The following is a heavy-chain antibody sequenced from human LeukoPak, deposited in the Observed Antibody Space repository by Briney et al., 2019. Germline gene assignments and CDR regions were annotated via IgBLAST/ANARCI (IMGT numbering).Heavy chain of an antibody. CDR1: GGSISSYY. CDR2: IYYSGST. V-gene: IGHV4-59*01. D-gene: IGHD2-15*01. Sequence: SETLSLTCTVSGGSISSYYWSWIQQPPGKGLQWIGYIYYSGSTNYNPSLKSRVTISVDTSKNQFSLKLSSVTAADTAVYYCARGPDIVSGVDYWGQGTLVTVSS. J-gene: IGHJ4*02. CDR3: ARGPDIVSGVDY.